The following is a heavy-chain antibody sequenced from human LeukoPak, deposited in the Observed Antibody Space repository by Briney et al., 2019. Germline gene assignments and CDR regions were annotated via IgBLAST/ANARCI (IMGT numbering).Heavy chain of an antibody. CDR2: IDPSDSYT. J-gene: IGHJ3*02. V-gene: IGHV5-10-1*04. D-gene: IGHD1-26*01. CDR1: GYTFTNHW. CDR3: AREGSGSYFIRAFDI. Sequence: GESLRISCKGSGYTFTNHWISWVRQMPGKGLEWMGKIDPSDSYTNYSPSFEGQVTISADKSISTAYLQWRSLKASDTAMYYCAREGSGSYFIRAFDIWGQGTMVTVSS.